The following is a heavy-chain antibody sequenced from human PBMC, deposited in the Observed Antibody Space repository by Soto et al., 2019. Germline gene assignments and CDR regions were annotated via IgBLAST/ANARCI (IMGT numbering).Heavy chain of an antibody. Sequence: QVQLVESGGGVVQPGRSLRLSCAASGFIFSDHNMHWVRQAPGKGLEWEAVISYDGTNKYYADSVKGRFTISRDNSGNTLSLQMNSLGAGDTAVYYCAKDRSNSWSFDYWGQGTLVTVSS. V-gene: IGHV3-30*18. CDR1: GFIFSDHN. D-gene: IGHD6-13*01. J-gene: IGHJ4*02. CDR3: AKDRSNSWSFDY. CDR2: ISYDGTNK.